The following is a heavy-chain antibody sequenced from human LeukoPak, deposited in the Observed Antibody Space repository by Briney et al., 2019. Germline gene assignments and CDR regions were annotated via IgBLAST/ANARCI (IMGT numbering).Heavy chain of an antibody. Sequence: GGSLRLSCAASGFTFSDYYMSWIRQAPGKGLEWVSYISSSGSTIYYADSVKGRFTISRDNAKNSLYLQMSSLRAEDTAVYYCARVAHCGGDCYSFDYWGQGTLVTVSS. J-gene: IGHJ4*02. D-gene: IGHD2-21*02. CDR3: ARVAHCGGDCYSFDY. V-gene: IGHV3-11*01. CDR1: GFTFSDYY. CDR2: ISSSGSTI.